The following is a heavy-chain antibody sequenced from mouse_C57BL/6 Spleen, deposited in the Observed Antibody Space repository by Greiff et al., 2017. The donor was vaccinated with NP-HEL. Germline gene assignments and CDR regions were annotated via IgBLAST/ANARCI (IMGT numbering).Heavy chain of an antibody. V-gene: IGHV1-59*01. CDR3: AKDYDYDEGSRRGYFDY. CDR1: GYTFTSYW. Sequence: VQLKQPGAELVRPGTSVKLSCKASGYTFTSYWMHWVKQRPGQGLEWIGVIDPSDSYTNYNQKFKGKATLTVDTSSSTAYMQLSSLTSEDSAVYYCAKDYDYDEGSRRGYFDYWGQGTTLTVSS. D-gene: IGHD2-4*01. CDR2: IDPSDSYT. J-gene: IGHJ2*01.